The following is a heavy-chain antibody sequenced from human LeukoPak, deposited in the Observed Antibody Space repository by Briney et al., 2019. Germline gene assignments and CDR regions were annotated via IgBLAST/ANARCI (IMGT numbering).Heavy chain of an antibody. CDR2: ISGSGGST. CDR1: GFTFSSYA. V-gene: IGHV3-23*01. Sequence: GGSLRLSCAASGFTFSSYAMSWVRQAPGKGLEWVSAISGSGGSTYYADSVKGRFTIPRDNSKNTLYLQMNSLRAEDTAVYYCAKVGMGTTGSDNWFDPWGQGTLVTVSS. CDR3: AKVGMGTTGSDNWFDP. J-gene: IGHJ5*02. D-gene: IGHD1-7*01.